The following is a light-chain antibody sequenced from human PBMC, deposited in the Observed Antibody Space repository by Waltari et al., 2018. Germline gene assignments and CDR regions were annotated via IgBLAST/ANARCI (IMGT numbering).Light chain of an antibody. CDR3: CSYARAGTLL. V-gene: IGLV2-23*02. CDR2: EVN. CDR1: YHDFETYNL. J-gene: IGLJ2*01. Sequence: QSALTQPASVSGSPGQSLTISCSGTYHDFETYNLFSWYQHSPGKAPKLLIYEVNRRPSGVSNRFSGSKSGNTASLTISGLQAEDEADYYCCSYARAGTLLFGGGTKLTVL.